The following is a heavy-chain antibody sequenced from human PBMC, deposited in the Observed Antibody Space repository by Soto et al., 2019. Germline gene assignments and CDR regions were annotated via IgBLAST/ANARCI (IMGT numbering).Heavy chain of an antibody. D-gene: IGHD6-19*01. J-gene: IGHJ3*01. CDR1: GYDFSTYY. CDR3: ARDGRYGSCCRASHV. CDR2: IHPRDSDT. V-gene: IGHV5-51*01. Sequence: EVQLVQSGAEVKKPGESLKISCKGSGYDFSTYYIGWVRQMPGKGLEWLGLIHPRDSDTRYSPSFQSQVTISVDQSINSAYLPCSTLNASGTATYSCARDGRYGSCCRASHVWRQGTKVTVSA.